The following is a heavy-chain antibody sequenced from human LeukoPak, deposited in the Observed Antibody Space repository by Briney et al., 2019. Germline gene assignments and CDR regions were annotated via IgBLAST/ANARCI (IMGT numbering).Heavy chain of an antibody. Sequence: ASVKVSCKASGYTFTSYGITWVRQAPGQGLEWMGWISAYNGNTNYAQKLQGRVTMTTDTSTSTAYMELRSRRSDDTAVYYCARGRPSSNIAARGNWIDPWGQGTLVTVSS. D-gene: IGHD6-6*01. CDR2: ISAYNGNT. J-gene: IGHJ5*02. CDR3: ARGRPSSNIAARGNWIDP. CDR1: GYTFTSYG. V-gene: IGHV1-18*01.